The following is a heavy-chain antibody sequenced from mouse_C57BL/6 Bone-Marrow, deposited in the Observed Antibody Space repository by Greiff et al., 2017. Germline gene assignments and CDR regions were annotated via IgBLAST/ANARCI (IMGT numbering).Heavy chain of an antibody. CDR1: GFSLTSYG. Sequence: VQLQQSGPGLVQPSQSLSITCTASGFSLTSYGVHWVRQSPGKGLEWLGVIWSGGSTDYNAAFISRLSISKDNSKCQVFFKMNSLQADDTAIDYCARKGGYDPWFAYWGQGTLVTVSA. CDR2: IWSGGST. J-gene: IGHJ3*01. D-gene: IGHD2-2*01. V-gene: IGHV2-2*01. CDR3: ARKGGYDPWFAY.